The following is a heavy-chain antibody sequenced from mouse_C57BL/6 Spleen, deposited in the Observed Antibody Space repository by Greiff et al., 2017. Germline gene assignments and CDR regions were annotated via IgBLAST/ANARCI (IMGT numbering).Heavy chain of an antibody. V-gene: IGHV1-50*01. J-gene: IGHJ2*01. D-gene: IGHD1-1*01. CDR1: GYTFTSYW. CDR2: IDPSDSYT. CDR3: ARDYGSSYVRRYFDY. Sequence: QVQLQQPGAELVKPGASVKLSCKASGYTFTSYWMQWVKQRPGQGLEWIGEIDPSDSYTNYNQKFKGKATLTVDTSSSTAYMQLSSLTSADSAVYYCARDYGSSYVRRYFDYWGQGTTLTVSS.